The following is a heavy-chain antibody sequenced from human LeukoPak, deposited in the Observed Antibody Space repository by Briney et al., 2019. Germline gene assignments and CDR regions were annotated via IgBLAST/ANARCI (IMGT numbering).Heavy chain of an antibody. V-gene: IGHV4-4*07. CDR1: GGSISSYY. CDR2: IYTSGST. Sequence: SETLSLTCTVSGGSISSYYWRWIRQPAGKGRERIGRIYTSGSTNYTPSLKSRVTMSIDTSKNQFSLKLSSVTAADTAVYYCARLTGTREKNAFDIWGQGTMVTVSS. J-gene: IGHJ3*02. D-gene: IGHD7-27*01. CDR3: ARLTGTREKNAFDI.